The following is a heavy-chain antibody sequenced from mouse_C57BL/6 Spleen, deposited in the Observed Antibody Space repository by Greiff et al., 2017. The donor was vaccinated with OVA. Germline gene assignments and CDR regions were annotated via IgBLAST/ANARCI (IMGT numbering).Heavy chain of an antibody. V-gene: IGHV1-81*01. CDR1: GYTFTSYG. CDR2: IYPRSGNT. J-gene: IGHJ2*01. D-gene: IGHD2-4*01. CDR3: ARYDYDYFDY. Sequence: VQLQQSGAELARPGASVKLSCKASGYTFTSYGISWVKQRTGQGLEWIGEIYPRSGNTYYNEKFKGKGTLTADKSSSTAYMELRSLTSEDSAVYFCARYDYDYFDYWGQGTTLTVSS.